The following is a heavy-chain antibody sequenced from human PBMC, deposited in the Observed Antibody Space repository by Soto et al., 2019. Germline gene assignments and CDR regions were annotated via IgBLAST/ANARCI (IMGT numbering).Heavy chain of an antibody. CDR1: GFSFSKYA. V-gene: IGHV3-30*04. J-gene: IGHJ4*02. D-gene: IGHD3-10*01. CDR3: ARNGSGNYYHFDY. CDR2: ISYDGRNK. Sequence: PGGSLRLSCTVSGFSFSKYAMSWVRQAPGKGLEWVAVISYDGRNKYYADSVKGRFTISRDNSKNTLYLQVNSLRADDTAVYYCARNGSGNYYHFDYWGQGTLVTVSS.